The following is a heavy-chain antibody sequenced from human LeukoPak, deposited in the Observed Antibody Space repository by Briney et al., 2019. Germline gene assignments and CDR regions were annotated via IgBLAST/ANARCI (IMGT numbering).Heavy chain of an antibody. CDR1: GFTFSSYA. V-gene: IGHV3-23*01. J-gene: IGHJ4*02. CDR3: ARQSYGDFLFDY. CDR2: ISGSGGST. D-gene: IGHD4-17*01. Sequence: PGGSLRLSCAASGFTFSSYAMSWVRQAPGNGLEWVSAISGSGGSTYYADSVKGRFTISRDNSKNTLYLQMNSLRAEDTAVYYCARQSYGDFLFDYWGQGILVTVSS.